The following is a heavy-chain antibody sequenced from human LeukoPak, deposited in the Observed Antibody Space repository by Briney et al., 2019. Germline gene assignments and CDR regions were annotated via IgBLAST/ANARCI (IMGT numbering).Heavy chain of an antibody. CDR1: GYTFTSYA. Sequence: ASVKVSCKASGYTFTSYAMHWVRQAPGQRPEWMGWINAGNGNTKYSQEFQGRVTITRDTSASTAYMELSSLRSEDMAVYYCARVAQRTVVTPGEYYFDYWGQGTLVTVSS. CDR3: ARVAQRTVVTPGEYYFDY. D-gene: IGHD4-23*01. V-gene: IGHV1-3*03. CDR2: INAGNGNT. J-gene: IGHJ4*02.